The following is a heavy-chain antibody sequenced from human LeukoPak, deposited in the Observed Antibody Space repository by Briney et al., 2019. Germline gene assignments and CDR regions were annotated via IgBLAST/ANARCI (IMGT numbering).Heavy chain of an antibody. J-gene: IGHJ4*02. Sequence: GGSLRLSCAASGFTFSTYAMNWVRQAPGRGLEWVSTISSSGGDIYYADSVKGLFTISRDNSENTLYLQMNSLRADDTAVYYCAKIPPYYYDRSGYYYFDYWGQGTLVTVSS. CDR3: AKIPPYYYDRSGYYYFDY. D-gene: IGHD3-22*01. CDR1: GFTFSTYA. CDR2: ISSSGGDI. V-gene: IGHV3-23*01.